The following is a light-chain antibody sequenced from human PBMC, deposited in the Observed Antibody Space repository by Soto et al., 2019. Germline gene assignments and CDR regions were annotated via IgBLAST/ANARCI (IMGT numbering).Light chain of an antibody. CDR2: QTS. V-gene: IGKV3-11*01. CDR3: HQRQSWPRK. CDR1: QYINTR. Sequence: IVLTHSPATLSSFPGDRVTLSCRASQYINTRLAWYQHRPGQAPRLLIYQTSLRAAGIPARFSASGSGTDFTLTISDVQPEDFALYYCHQRQSWPRKFGQGTKVDIK. J-gene: IGKJ1*01.